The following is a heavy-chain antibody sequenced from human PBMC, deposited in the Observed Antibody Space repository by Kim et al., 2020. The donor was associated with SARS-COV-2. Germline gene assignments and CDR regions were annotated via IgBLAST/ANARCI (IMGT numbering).Heavy chain of an antibody. D-gene: IGHD2-2*01. CDR2: IIPILGIA. Sequence: SVKVSCKASGGTFSSYAISWVRQAPGQGLEWMGRIIPILGIANYAQKFQGRVTITADKSTSTAYMELSSLRSEDTAVYYCSRIPPGYCSSTSCYFDNWF. CDR1: GGTFSSYA. J-gene: IGHJ5*01. CDR3: SRIPPGYCSSTSCYFDNWF. V-gene: IGHV1-69*04.